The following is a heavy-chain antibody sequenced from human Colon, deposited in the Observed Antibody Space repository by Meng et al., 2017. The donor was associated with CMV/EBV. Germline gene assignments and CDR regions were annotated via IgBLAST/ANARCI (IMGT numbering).Heavy chain of an antibody. Sequence: SFRGYYWSWLRQPPGKGLEWIGEINHSGSTNYNPSLKSRVTISVDTSKNQFSLKLSSVTAADTAVYYCARVGLRFLEWFTVEHWFDPWGQGTLVTVSS. CDR2: INHSGST. J-gene: IGHJ5*02. CDR1: SFRGYY. D-gene: IGHD3-3*01. V-gene: IGHV4-34*01. CDR3: ARVGLRFLEWFTVEHWFDP.